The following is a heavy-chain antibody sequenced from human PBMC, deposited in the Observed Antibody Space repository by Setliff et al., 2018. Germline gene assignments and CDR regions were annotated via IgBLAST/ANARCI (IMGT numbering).Heavy chain of an antibody. CDR2: INHSGST. J-gene: IGHJ3*02. CDR3: ARSGYYDFWSGFLNDAFDI. D-gene: IGHD3-3*01. V-gene: IGHV4-34*01. Sequence: PSETLSLTCAVYGGSFSGHYWSWIRQPPGKGLEWIGEINHSGSTNYNPSLKSRVTISVDTSKNQFSLKLSSVTAADTAVYYCARSGYYDFWSGFLNDAFDIWGQGTMVTVSS. CDR1: GGSFSGHY.